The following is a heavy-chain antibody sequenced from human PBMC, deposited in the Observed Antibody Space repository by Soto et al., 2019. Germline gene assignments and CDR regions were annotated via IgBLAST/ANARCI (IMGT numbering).Heavy chain of an antibody. CDR3: ARYLNYGDPYYYYGMDV. CDR2: IYPGDSDT. Sequence: PVESLKISCNGSGYSFTSYWIGWVRQMPGKGLEWMGIIYPGDSDTRYSPSFQGQVTISADKSISTAYLQWSSLKASDTAMYYCARYLNYGDPYYYYGMDVWGQGTTVTVSS. J-gene: IGHJ6*02. CDR1: GYSFTSYW. V-gene: IGHV5-51*01. D-gene: IGHD4-17*01.